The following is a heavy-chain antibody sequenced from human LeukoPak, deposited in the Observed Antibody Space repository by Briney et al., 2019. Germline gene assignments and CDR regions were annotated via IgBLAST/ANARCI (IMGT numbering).Heavy chain of an antibody. Sequence: SETLSLTCTVSGGSISSSTYYWGWIRQPPGKGLEWIGSINYSGSIYYNPSLKSRVTISVDTTKNQFSLKLSSVTTADTAVYYCARVAMGPGNLDYWGQGTLVTVSS. CDR2: INYSGSI. J-gene: IGHJ4*02. D-gene: IGHD5-12*01. CDR3: ARVAMGPGNLDY. CDR1: GGSISSSTYY. V-gene: IGHV4-39*07.